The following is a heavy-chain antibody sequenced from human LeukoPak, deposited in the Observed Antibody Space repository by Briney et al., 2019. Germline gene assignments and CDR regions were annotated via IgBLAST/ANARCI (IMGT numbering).Heavy chain of an antibody. V-gene: IGHV4-34*01. CDR2: INHSGST. CDR1: GGSFSGYC. Sequence: SETLSLTCAVYGGSFSGYCWSWIRQPPGKGLEWIGEINHSGSTNYNPSLKSRVTISVDTSKNQFSLKLSSVTAADTAVYYCARGYTYSGYFYFDYWGQGTLVTVSS. D-gene: IGHD5-12*01. CDR3: ARGYTYSGYFYFDY. J-gene: IGHJ4*02.